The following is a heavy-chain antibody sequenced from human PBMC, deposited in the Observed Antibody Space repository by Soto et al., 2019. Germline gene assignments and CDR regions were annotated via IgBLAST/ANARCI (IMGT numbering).Heavy chain of an antibody. Sequence: EVQLVESGGGLVQPGGSLRLSCAASGFTFSSYWMSWVRQAPGKGLEWVANIREDGGEKYSVDSVKGRFTISRDNAKNSLYLQMNSLRVEDTAVYYCARGKGGDPYGMDVWGQGTTVTVSS. CDR2: IREDGGEK. CDR1: GFTFSSYW. J-gene: IGHJ6*02. D-gene: IGHD2-21*02. V-gene: IGHV3-7*01. CDR3: ARGKGGDPYGMDV.